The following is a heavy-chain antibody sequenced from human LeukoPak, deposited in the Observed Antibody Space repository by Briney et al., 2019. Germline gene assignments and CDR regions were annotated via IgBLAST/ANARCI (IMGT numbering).Heavy chain of an antibody. J-gene: IGHJ4*02. CDR2: ISGSGGST. CDR3: ARDSPQLTIFGVVTSLIDY. CDR1: GFTFSSYA. V-gene: IGHV3-23*01. D-gene: IGHD3-3*01. Sequence: PGGSLRLSCAASGFTFSSYAMSWVRQAPGKGLEWVSAISGSGGSTYYADSVKGRFTISRNNSKNTLYLQMNSLRAEDTAVYYCARDSPQLTIFGVVTSLIDYWGQGTLVTVSS.